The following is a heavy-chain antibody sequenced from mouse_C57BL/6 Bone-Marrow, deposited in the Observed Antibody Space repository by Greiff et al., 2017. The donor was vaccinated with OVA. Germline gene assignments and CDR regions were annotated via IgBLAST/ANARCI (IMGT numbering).Heavy chain of an antibody. CDR2: ISNGGGST. J-gene: IGHJ3*01. D-gene: IGHD2-4*01. CDR1: GFTFSDYY. CDR3: ARRRYDYSFAY. V-gene: IGHV5-12*01. Sequence: EVHLVESGGGLVQPGGSLKLSCAASGFTFSDYYMYWVRQTPEKRLEWVAYISNGGGSTYYPDTVKGRFTISRDNAKNTLYLQMSRLKSEDTAMYYCARRRYDYSFAYWGQGTLVTVSA.